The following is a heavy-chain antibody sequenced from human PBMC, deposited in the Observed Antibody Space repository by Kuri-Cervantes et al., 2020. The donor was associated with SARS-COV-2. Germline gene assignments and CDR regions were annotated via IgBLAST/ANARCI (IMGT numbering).Heavy chain of an antibody. CDR1: GFTFSSYG. CDR3: ARVRMVGSSSVPYYFDY. V-gene: IGHV3-30*02. J-gene: IGHJ4*02. Sequence: GGSLRLSCAASGFTFSSYGMHWVRQAPGKGLEWEAFIRYDGSNKYYADSVKGRFTISRDNSKNTLYLQMNSLRAEDTAVYYCARVRMVGSSSVPYYFDYWGQGTLVTVSS. D-gene: IGHD6-6*01. CDR2: IRYDGSNK.